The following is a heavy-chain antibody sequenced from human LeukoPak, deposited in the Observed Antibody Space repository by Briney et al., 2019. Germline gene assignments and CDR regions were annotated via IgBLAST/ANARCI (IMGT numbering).Heavy chain of an antibody. CDR3: ASLKRVAGTVGWFDP. Sequence: GASVKVSCKASGGTFSSYAISWVRQAPGQGLEWMGGIIPNFGTANYAQKFQGRVTITTDESTSTAYMELSSLRSEDTAVYYCASLKRVAGTVGWFDPWGQGTLVTVSS. CDR1: GGTFSSYA. J-gene: IGHJ5*02. D-gene: IGHD6-19*01. CDR2: IIPNFGTA. V-gene: IGHV1-69*05.